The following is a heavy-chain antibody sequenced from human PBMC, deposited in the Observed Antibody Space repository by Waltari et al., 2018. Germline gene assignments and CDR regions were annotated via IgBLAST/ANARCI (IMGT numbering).Heavy chain of an antibody. CDR1: VYTLTALS. V-gene: IGHV1-24*01. J-gene: IGHJ5*02. CDR3: ATLRGRGAWFDP. Sequence: QVQLVQSGAEVHKPGASVKVSCNVSVYTLTALSLHWVRQAPGKGLEWMGGVDPEDGETIYAQKFQGRVTMTEDTSTDTAYMELSSLRSEDTAVYYCATLRGRGAWFDPWGQGTLVTVSS. CDR2: VDPEDGET. D-gene: IGHD3-10*01.